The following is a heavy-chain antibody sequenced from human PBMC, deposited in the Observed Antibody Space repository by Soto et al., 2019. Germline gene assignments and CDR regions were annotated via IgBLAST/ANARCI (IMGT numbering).Heavy chain of an antibody. CDR3: AKVKTWTYLDF. D-gene: IGHD5-12*01. CDR1: GFTFSNYA. J-gene: IGHJ4*02. Sequence: GGSLRLSCAASGFTFSNYAMSWVRQAPGKGLEWVSSISGSADSTYYADSVKGRFTISRDNSKNTLYVQVNSLRAEDTAVYYCAKVKTWTYLDFWGQGSLVTVSS. CDR2: ISGSADST. V-gene: IGHV3-23*01.